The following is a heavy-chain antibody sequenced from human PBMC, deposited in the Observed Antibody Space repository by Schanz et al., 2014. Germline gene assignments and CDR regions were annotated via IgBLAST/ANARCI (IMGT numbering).Heavy chain of an antibody. CDR3: ARGRRGDCRRTSCTYYFDY. CDR2: ISGNGGEK. V-gene: IGHV3-30*14. Sequence: QVQLVESGGGVVQPGTSLRLSCAASGFSFSTYAMHWVRQAPGKGLRCVAVISGNGGEKYYAGSVKGRFPISRENGKNSLYLQMNSLRAGDTAVYYCARGRRGDCRRTSCTYYFDYWGQGTLVTVSS. J-gene: IGHJ4*02. CDR1: GFSFSTYA. D-gene: IGHD2-2*01.